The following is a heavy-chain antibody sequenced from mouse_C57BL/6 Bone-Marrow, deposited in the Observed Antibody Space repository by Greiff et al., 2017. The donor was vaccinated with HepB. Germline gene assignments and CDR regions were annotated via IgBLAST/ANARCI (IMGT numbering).Heavy chain of an antibody. J-gene: IGHJ3*01. CDR3: TTFDGYYVAY. D-gene: IGHD2-3*01. CDR2: IDPENGDT. CDR1: GFNVKDDY. V-gene: IGHV14-4*01. Sequence: EVQLQQSGAELVRPGASVKLSCTASGFNVKDDYMHWVKQRPEQGLEWIGWIDPENGDTEYASKFQGKATITADTSSNTAYLQLSSLTSEDTAVYYCTTFDGYYVAYWGQGTLVTVSA.